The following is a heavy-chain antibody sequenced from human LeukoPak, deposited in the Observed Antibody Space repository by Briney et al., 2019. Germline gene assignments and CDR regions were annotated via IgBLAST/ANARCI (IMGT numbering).Heavy chain of an antibody. V-gene: IGHV3-23*01. CDR1: GFTFSSYG. Sequence: GGSLRLSCAASGFTFSSYGMSWVRQAPGKGLEWVSAISGSGGSTYYADSVKGRFTISRDNSKNTLYLQMNSLRAEDTAVYYCAKKGGRYCSSTSCYVGYWGQGTLVTVSS. J-gene: IGHJ4*02. D-gene: IGHD2-2*01. CDR2: ISGSGGST. CDR3: AKKGGRYCSSTSCYVGY.